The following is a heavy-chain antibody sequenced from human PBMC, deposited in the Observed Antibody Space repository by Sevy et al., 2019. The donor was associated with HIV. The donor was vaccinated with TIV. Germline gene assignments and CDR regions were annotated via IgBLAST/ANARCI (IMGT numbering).Heavy chain of an antibody. CDR2: IKSKTDGGTT. V-gene: IGHV3-15*07. J-gene: IGHJ5*02. CDR1: GFTFSNAW. D-gene: IGHD3-22*01. Sequence: GGSLRLSCAASGFTFSNAWMNWVRQAPGKGLEWVGHIKSKTDGGTTDYAAPVKGRFTISRDDSKNTLFLQMNSLKTEDTAVYYCTTLRGSYYDSSAKGPWGQGTLATVSS. CDR3: TTLRGSYYDSSAKGP.